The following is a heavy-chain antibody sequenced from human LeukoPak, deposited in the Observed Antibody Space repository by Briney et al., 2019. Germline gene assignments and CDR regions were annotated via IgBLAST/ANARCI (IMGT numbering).Heavy chain of an antibody. J-gene: IGHJ4*02. D-gene: IGHD3-3*01. V-gene: IGHV3-15*01. CDR3: TTVFLPWDFRSGYYHDY. CDR1: GFTFSNAW. CDR2: IKSKTDGGTT. Sequence: GGSLRLSCAASGFTFSNAWMSWVRQAPGKGLEWVGRIKSKTDGGTTDYAAPVKGRFTISRDDSKNTLYLQMNSLKTEDTAVYYCTTVFLPWDFRSGYYHDYWGQGTLVTVSS.